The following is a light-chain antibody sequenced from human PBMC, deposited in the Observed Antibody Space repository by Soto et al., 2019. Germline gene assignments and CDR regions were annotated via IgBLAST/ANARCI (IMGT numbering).Light chain of an antibody. V-gene: IGKV3-15*01. Sequence: IVMTPSPATLSVSPGERATLSCRASQSVSSNFAWYQQKPGQAPRLLIYGASSRATGIPVRFSGSGSGTEFTLTISSLQSEDFAVYYCQQYNNWLTFGGGTKVDI. CDR3: QQYNNWLT. CDR1: QSVSSN. CDR2: GAS. J-gene: IGKJ4*01.